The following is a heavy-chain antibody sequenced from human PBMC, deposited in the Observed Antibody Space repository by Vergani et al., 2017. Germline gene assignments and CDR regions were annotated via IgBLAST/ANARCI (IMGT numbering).Heavy chain of an antibody. CDR1: GGSISSYY. V-gene: IGHV4-59*01. J-gene: IGHJ6*03. CDR2: IYYSGST. CDR3: ARGLFSWVGEFLKYYYYYMDV. D-gene: IGHD3-10*01. Sequence: QLQLQESGPGLVKPSETLSLTCTVSGGSISSYYWSWIRQPPGKGLEWIGYIYYSGSTNYNPSLKSRVTISVDTSKNQFSLKLSSVTAADTAVYYCARGLFSWVGEFLKYYYYYMDVWGKGTTVTVSS.